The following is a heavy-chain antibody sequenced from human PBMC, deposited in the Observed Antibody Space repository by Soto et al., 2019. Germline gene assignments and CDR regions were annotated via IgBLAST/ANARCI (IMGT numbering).Heavy chain of an antibody. D-gene: IGHD1-7*01. J-gene: IGHJ4*02. CDR1: GYNFGGYW. Sequence: GESLKISCKASGYNFGGYWIGWVRQMPGKGLEWMGIIFPGDSDTRYSPSFQGQVTISADKSISTVYLQWRSLKASDTAIYFCATVGLLRTPPDYPGKATRVSGSS. V-gene: IGHV5-51*01. CDR3: ATVGLLRTPPDY. CDR2: IFPGDSDT.